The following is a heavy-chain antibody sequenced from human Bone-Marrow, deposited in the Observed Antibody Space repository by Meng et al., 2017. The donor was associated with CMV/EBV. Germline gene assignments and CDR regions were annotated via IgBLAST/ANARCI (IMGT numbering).Heavy chain of an antibody. CDR1: GGSISSSSYY. V-gene: IGHV4-39*07. CDR2: IYYSGST. Sequence: SETLSLTCTVSGGSISSSSYYWGWIRQPPGRGLELIGSIYYSGSTYYNPSLKSRVIMSVDTSKNQFSLKVTSVTAADTAVYYCARRGYCTNISCPDWFDPWGQGTLVTVSS. D-gene: IGHD2-2*01. J-gene: IGHJ5*02. CDR3: ARRGYCTNISCPDWFDP.